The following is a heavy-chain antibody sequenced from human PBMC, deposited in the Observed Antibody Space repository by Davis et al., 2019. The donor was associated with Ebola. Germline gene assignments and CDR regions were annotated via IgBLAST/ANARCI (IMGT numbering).Heavy chain of an antibody. CDR1: GFTFRNYA. Sequence: PGGSLRLSCAASGFTFRNYAMNWVRQAPGKGLEWVAVVSHSEREKFYADSVKGRLTISRDNSENTLYLQMNSLTADDTAVYYCARAVFHEVLDYWGQGTPVTVSS. D-gene: IGHD3-3*01. V-gene: IGHV3-30*04. J-gene: IGHJ4*02. CDR2: VSHSEREK. CDR3: ARAVFHEVLDY.